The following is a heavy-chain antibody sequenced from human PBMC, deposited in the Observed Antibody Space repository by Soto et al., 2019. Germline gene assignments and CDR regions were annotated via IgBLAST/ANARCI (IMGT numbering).Heavy chain of an antibody. D-gene: IGHD2-8*01. Sequence: ASVKVSFRASGYSFTDYDIHWVRQAPGQGLELLGRINPKSGGTSTAQKFQGWVTMTTDTNISTASMELTRLTSDDTAIYYCARGYSTYCSNGVCSFLDHHDIDDWG. J-gene: IGHJ6*03. CDR3: ARGYSTYCSNGVCSFLDHHDIDD. CDR2: INPKSGGT. CDR1: GYSFTDYD. V-gene: IGHV1-2*04.